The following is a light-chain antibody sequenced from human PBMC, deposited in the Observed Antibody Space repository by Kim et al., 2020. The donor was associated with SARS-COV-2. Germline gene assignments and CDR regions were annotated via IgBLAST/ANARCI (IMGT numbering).Light chain of an antibody. V-gene: IGKV1-39*01. Sequence: DIQMTQSPSSLSASVGDRVTITCRASQYIDKYLNWYQQKSGKAPELLIYGASSLQGGVPSRFSGSGSGTEFSLTISSLKPEDFATYHCQQSFKTPPTFGGGTKLEI. CDR2: GAS. CDR1: QYIDKY. CDR3: QQSFKTPPT. J-gene: IGKJ4*01.